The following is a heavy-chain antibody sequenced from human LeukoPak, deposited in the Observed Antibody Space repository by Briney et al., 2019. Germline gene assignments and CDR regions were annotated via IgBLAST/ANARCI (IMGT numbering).Heavy chain of an antibody. J-gene: IGHJ5*02. CDR3: ARMTTSNCFDP. V-gene: IGHV4-39*01. Sequence: SETLSLTCTVSGGSISSSSYYWGWIRQPPGKGLEWIGSIYYSGYTYYNASLKSRVTISVDTSKNQFSLKLSSVTAADTAIYYCARMTTSNCFDPWGQGTLVTVSS. D-gene: IGHD1-1*01. CDR2: IYYSGYT. CDR1: GGSISSSSYY.